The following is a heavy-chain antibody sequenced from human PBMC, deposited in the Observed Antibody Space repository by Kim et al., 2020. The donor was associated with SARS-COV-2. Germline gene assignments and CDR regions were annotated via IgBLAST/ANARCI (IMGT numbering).Heavy chain of an antibody. J-gene: IGHJ4*02. CDR3: AKGSLVLWFGEG. D-gene: IGHD3-10*01. CDR2: ISSSGGTT. CDR1: GFTFSSYA. V-gene: IGHV3-23*01. Sequence: GGSLRLSCAASGFTFSSYAMSWVRQAPGKGLEWVSTISSSGGTTYYADSVKGRLTISRDNSKNTMYLQMNSLRAEDTAVYYCAKGSLVLWFGEGWGQGTLVTVSS.